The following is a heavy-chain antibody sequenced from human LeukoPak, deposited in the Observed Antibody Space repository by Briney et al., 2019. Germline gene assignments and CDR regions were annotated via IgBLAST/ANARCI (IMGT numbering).Heavy chain of an antibody. D-gene: IGHD1-26*01. CDR1: GGYISSSSYY. J-gene: IGHJ4*02. Sequence: SETLSLTCTVSGGYISSSSYYWGWIRQPPGKGLEWIGSIYYSGSTYYNPSLKSRVTIYVDTPKNQFSLKLSSVTAADTAVYYCAREYRDQERGFDYWGQGTLVTVSS. CDR3: AREYRDQERGFDY. CDR2: IYYSGST. V-gene: IGHV4-39*07.